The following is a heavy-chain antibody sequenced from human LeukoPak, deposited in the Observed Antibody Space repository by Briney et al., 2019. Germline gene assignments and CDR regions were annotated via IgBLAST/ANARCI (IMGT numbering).Heavy chain of an antibody. CDR3: AREASYAFDI. V-gene: IGHV4-39*07. J-gene: IGHJ3*02. CDR1: GGSISSSTYY. CDR2: INHSGST. Sequence: SETLSLTCTVSGGSISSSTYYWGWIRQPPGKGLEWIGEINHSGSTNYNPSLKSRVTISVDTSKNQFSLKLSSVTAADTAVYYCAREASYAFDIWGQGTMVTVSS.